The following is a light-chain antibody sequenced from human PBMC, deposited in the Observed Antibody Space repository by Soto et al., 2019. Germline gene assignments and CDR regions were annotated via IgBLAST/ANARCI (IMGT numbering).Light chain of an antibody. Sequence: QSALTQPASVSGSPGQSITISCTGTNSDVGGYNYVSWYQQHPGKAPKLMIYEVSNRPSGVSNRFSGSKSGNTASLTISGLQAEDEAHYYCSSYTNNNTVIFGGGTQLTVL. J-gene: IGLJ2*01. CDR1: NSDVGGYNY. V-gene: IGLV2-14*01. CDR2: EVS. CDR3: SSYTNNNTVI.